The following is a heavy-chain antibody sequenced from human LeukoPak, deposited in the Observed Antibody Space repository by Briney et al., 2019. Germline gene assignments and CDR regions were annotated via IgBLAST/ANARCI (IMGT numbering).Heavy chain of an antibody. CDR3: ARVVLEGYYFDY. Sequence: GGSLRLSCTTSGFTFRAYWMAWVRQAPGKGLEWVSSISSSSSYIYYADSVKGRFTISRDNAKNSLYLQMNSLRAEDTAVYYCARVVLEGYYFDYWGQGTLVTVSS. CDR2: ISSSSSYI. V-gene: IGHV3-21*01. J-gene: IGHJ4*02. D-gene: IGHD3-22*01. CDR1: GFTFRAYW.